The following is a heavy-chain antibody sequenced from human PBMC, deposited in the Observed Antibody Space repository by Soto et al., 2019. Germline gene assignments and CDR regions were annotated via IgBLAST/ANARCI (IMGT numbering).Heavy chain of an antibody. CDR3: ARGMYGSGSYYIGDAFDM. D-gene: IGHD3-10*01. J-gene: IGHJ3*02. Sequence: EVQLVESGGGLIQPGGSLRLSCAVSGFTVSYNYMNWVRQAPGKGLEWVSVIYRGGDTFYADSVKGRFTISRDNSKNTLYLQMNDLTAEDTAVYYCARGMYGSGSYYIGDAFDMWGQGTMVTVSS. CDR1: GFTVSYNY. V-gene: IGHV3-53*01. CDR2: IYRGGDT.